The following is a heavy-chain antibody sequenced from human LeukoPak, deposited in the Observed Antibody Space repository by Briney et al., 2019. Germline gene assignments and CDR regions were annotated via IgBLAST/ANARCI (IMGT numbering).Heavy chain of an antibody. CDR3: ARGGNFWSGYFRNYYYYYMDV. V-gene: IGHV4-39*07. CDR2: IYYSGST. CDR1: GGSISSSSYY. D-gene: IGHD3-3*01. J-gene: IGHJ6*03. Sequence: SETLSLACTVSGGSISSSSYYWGWIRQPPGKGLEWIGSIYYSGSTYYNPSLKSRVTISVDTSKNQFSLKLSSVTAADTAVYYCARGGNFWSGYFRNYYYYYMDVWGKGTTVTVSS.